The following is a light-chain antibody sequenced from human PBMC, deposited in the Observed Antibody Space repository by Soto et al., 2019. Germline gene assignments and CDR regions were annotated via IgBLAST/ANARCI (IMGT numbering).Light chain of an antibody. J-gene: IGKJ5*01. CDR3: QQHADSPIT. V-gene: IGKV3-20*01. Sequence: EIVLTQSPGTLSLSPAERATLSCRASQSVTSNYLAWYQQKPGQAPRLLIYDASNRATGTPDRFLGRGSGTDFTLIISRLEPEDFAVYYCQQHADSPITFGQGTRLEIK. CDR1: QSVTSNY. CDR2: DAS.